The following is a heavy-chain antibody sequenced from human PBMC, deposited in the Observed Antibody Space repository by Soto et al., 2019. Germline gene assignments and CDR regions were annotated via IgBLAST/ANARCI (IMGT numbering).Heavy chain of an antibody. CDR1: GFIFSNYA. D-gene: IGHD6-19*01. Sequence: EVQLLESGGGLVQPGGSLRLSCKASGFIFSNYAMSWVRQAPGKGLQWVSAIGGSGGDTYYADSVKGRFTISRDNSRDTVHLQMSSLRADDTAIYYCAVPTGIEVTGPDYWGQGTLVTVSS. CDR2: IGGSGGDT. V-gene: IGHV3-23*01. CDR3: AVPTGIEVTGPDY. J-gene: IGHJ4*02.